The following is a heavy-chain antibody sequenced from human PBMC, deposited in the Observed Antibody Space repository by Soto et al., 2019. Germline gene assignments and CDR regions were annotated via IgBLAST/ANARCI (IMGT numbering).Heavy chain of an antibody. V-gene: IGHV4-59*04. CDR2: IYYSGNT. Sequence: SETMSLTCTVSGVSISSFYLSWLRPPPGKGLEWIGYIYYSGNTYYNSSLGSRVVISVDKSKNQFSLKLSSVTAADTAVYYCEGLYTYESSGYHINYWGQGTQVTVSS. J-gene: IGHJ4*02. CDR3: EGLYTYESSGYHINY. CDR1: GVSISSFY. D-gene: IGHD3-22*01.